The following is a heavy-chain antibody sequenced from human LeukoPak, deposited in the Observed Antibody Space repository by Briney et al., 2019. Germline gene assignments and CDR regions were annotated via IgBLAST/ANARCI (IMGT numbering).Heavy chain of an antibody. CDR3: ARSGEYCSGGSCYSLDDYYGMDV. J-gene: IGHJ6*02. CDR1: GFTVSGYE. CDR2: IYSGGST. V-gene: IGHV3-66*01. Sequence: PGGSLRLSCAASGFTVSGYEFNWVRQAPGKGLEWVSVIYSGGSTYYADSVKGRFTISRDNSKNTLYLQMNSLRAEDTAVYYCARSGEYCSGGSCYSLDDYYGMDVWGQGTTVTVSS. D-gene: IGHD2-15*01.